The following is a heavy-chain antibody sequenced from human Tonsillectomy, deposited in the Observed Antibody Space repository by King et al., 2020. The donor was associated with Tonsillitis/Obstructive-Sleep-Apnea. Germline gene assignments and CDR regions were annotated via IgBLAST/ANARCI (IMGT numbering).Heavy chain of an antibody. J-gene: IGHJ4*02. V-gene: IGHV3-33*01. Sequence: VQLVESGGGVVQPGRSLRLSCAASGFTFRTHGMHWVRQAPGKGLEWVAVIWFDGSNKYYADSVKGRFTVSRDNSKNTLYLQINGLRAEDTAVYYCTRSDNWKDGLDDWGQGTLVTVSS. CDR3: TRSDNWKDGLDD. CDR2: IWFDGSNK. CDR1: GFTFRTHG. D-gene: IGHD1-20*01.